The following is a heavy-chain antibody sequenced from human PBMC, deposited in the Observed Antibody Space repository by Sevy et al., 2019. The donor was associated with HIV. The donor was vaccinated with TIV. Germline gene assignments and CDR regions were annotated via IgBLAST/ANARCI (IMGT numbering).Heavy chain of an antibody. CDR2: ISYDGSNK. V-gene: IGHV3-30-3*01. Sequence: GWSLRLSCAASGFTFSSYAMHWVRQAPGKGLEWVAVISYDGSNKYYADSVKGRFTISRDNSKNTLYLQMNSLRAEDTAVYYCARDKGGVLRFLEWFFPMDVWGQGTTVTVSS. J-gene: IGHJ6*02. CDR1: GFTFSSYA. D-gene: IGHD3-3*01. CDR3: ARDKGGVLRFLEWFFPMDV.